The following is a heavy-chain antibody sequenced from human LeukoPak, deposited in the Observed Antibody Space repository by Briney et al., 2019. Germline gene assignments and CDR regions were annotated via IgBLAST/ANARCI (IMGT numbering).Heavy chain of an antibody. J-gene: IGHJ5*02. V-gene: IGHV3-7*01. D-gene: IGHD4-17*01. CDR3: AREITVTTGWFDP. CDR2: IKQDGSEK. CDR1: GFTFSSYW. Sequence: SGGSLRLSCAASGFTFSSYWMSWVRQAPGKGLEWVANIKQDGSEKYYVDSVKGRFTISRDNAKNSLYLQMISLRAEDTAVYYCAREITVTTGWFDPWGQGTLVTVSS.